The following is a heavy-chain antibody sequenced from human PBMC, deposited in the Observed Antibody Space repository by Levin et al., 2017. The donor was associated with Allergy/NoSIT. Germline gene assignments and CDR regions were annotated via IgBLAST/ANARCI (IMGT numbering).Heavy chain of an antibody. Sequence: GESLKISCAASGSTFSSYSMNWVRQAPGKGLEWVSYISSSSSTIYYADSVKGRFTISRDNAKNSLYLQMNSLRDEDTAVYYCAREGVVVPAANWFDPWGQGTLVTVSS. CDR1: GSTFSSYS. CDR2: ISSSSSTI. V-gene: IGHV3-48*02. D-gene: IGHD2-2*01. CDR3: AREGVVVPAANWFDP. J-gene: IGHJ5*02.